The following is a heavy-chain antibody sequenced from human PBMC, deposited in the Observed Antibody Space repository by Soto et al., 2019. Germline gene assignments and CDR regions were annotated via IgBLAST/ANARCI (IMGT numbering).Heavy chain of an antibody. J-gene: IGHJ3*02. CDR1: GGSISSYY. V-gene: IGHV4-59*01. D-gene: IGHD5-12*01. CDR2: IYYSGST. CDR3: AREGYSGYDSPGAFDI. Sequence: SETLSLTCTVSGGSISSYYWSWIRQPPGKGLEWIGYIYYSGSTNYNPSLKSRVTISVDTSKNQFSLKLSSVTAADTAVYYCAREGYSGYDSPGAFDIWGQGTMVTVSS.